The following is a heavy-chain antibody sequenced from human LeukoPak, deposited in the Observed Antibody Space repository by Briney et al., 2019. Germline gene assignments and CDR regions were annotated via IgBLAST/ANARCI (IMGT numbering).Heavy chain of an antibody. Sequence: SETLSLTCTVSGGSISSSSYYWGWIRQPPGKGLEWIGSIYYSGSTYYNPSLKSRVTISVDTSKNQFSLKLSSVTATDTAVYYCAREGYYYDSSGYYVRTIYYYMDVWGEGTTVTVSS. CDR1: GGSISSSSYY. D-gene: IGHD3-22*01. J-gene: IGHJ6*03. CDR3: AREGYYYDSSGYYVRTIYYYMDV. V-gene: IGHV4-39*02. CDR2: IYYSGST.